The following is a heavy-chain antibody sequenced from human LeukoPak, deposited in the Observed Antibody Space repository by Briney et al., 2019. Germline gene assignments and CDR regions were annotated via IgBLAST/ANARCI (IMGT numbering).Heavy chain of an antibody. V-gene: IGHV1-18*01. CDR2: ISPYNGNT. D-gene: IGHD4-17*01. J-gene: IGHJ4*02. CDR1: GYTFTSYG. Sequence: GASVKVSCKASGYTFTSYGISWVRQAPGQGLEWMGWISPYNGNTNYAQKLQGRVTMTTDTSTSTAYMELRSLRSDATAVYYCARVLGEHDYGVFDYWGQGTLVTVSS. CDR3: ARVLGEHDYGVFDY.